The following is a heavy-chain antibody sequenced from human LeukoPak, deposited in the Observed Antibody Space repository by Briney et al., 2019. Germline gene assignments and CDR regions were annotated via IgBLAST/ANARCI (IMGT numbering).Heavy chain of an antibody. Sequence: SETLSLTCTVSGGSISSYYWSWIRQPPGKGLEWIGYIYYSGSTNYNPSLKSRVTISVDTSKNQFSLKLSSVTAADTAVYYCARAPPFGVVITKYYMDVWGKGTTVTVSS. D-gene: IGHD3-3*01. CDR1: GGSISSYY. J-gene: IGHJ6*03. V-gene: IGHV4-59*08. CDR3: ARAPPFGVVITKYYMDV. CDR2: IYYSGST.